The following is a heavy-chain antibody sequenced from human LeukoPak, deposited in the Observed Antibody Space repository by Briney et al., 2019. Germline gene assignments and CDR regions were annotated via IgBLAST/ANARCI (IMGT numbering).Heavy chain of an antibody. CDR2: IIPIFGTA. CDR1: GGTFSSYA. Sequence: SVKVSCKASGGTFSSYAISWVRQAPGQGLEWMGGIIPIFGTANYAQKFQGRVTITADESTSTAYMELSSLRSEDTAVYYCARAAAATYYFDYWGQGTLVTVSS. J-gene: IGHJ4*02. D-gene: IGHD6-13*01. CDR3: ARAAAATYYFDY. V-gene: IGHV1-69*13.